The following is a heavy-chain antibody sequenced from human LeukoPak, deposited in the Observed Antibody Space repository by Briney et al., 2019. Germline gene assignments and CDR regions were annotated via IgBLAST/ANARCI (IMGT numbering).Heavy chain of an antibody. CDR1: GFTFSSYA. Sequence: PGGSLRLSCAASGFTFSSYAMSWVRQAPGKGLDWVSAISGGGGSTYYADSVKGRFTISRDNSKNTLYLQMNSLRAEDTAVYYCAKVMVRGARNIPDYWGQGSLVTVSS. CDR3: AKVMVRGARNIPDY. V-gene: IGHV3-23*01. CDR2: ISGGGGST. D-gene: IGHD3-10*01. J-gene: IGHJ4*02.